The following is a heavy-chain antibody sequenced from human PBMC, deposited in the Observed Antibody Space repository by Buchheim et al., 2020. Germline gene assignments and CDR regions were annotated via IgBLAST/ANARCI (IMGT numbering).Heavy chain of an antibody. Sequence: EVQLVESGGGLVQPGGSLRLSCAASGFSITSSSMFWVCHAPGKGLMWVSQIHTDGSSITYADSVKGRFTMSRDSAKNTLYLQMNSLRDEDTSVYYCTRGGVRYGMDVWGQGTT. J-gene: IGHJ6*02. CDR1: GFSITSSS. CDR2: IHTDGSSI. CDR3: TRGGVRYGMDV. D-gene: IGHD2-8*01. V-gene: IGHV3-74*03.